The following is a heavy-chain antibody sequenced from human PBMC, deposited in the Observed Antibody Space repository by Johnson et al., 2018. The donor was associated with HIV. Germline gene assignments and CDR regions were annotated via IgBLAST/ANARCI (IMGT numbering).Heavy chain of an antibody. CDR3: ARDPELDYFDNRAFDI. Sequence: EVQLVESGGGLVQPGGSLRLSCAASGFTFNKYWMSWVRQAPGKGLEWVANIKQDGSERYYVASVKGRFTISRDNAKNSLSLQMDSLRAEDTAVYYCARDPELDYFDNRAFDIWGQGTMVTVSS. CDR2: IKQDGSER. D-gene: IGHD3-22*01. CDR1: GFTFNKYW. V-gene: IGHV3-7*01. J-gene: IGHJ3*02.